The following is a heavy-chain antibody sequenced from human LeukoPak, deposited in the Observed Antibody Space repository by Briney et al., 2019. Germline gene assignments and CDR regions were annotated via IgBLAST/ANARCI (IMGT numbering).Heavy chain of an antibody. V-gene: IGHV3-30-3*01. CDR2: ISYDGSNK. J-gene: IGHJ6*02. D-gene: IGHD6-19*01. Sequence: GGSLRLSCAASGFTFSSYAMHWVRQAPGKGLEWVAVISYDGSNKYYADSVKGRFTISRDNSKNTLYLRMNSLRAEDTALYYCARDTKEWLVLIYYYYYGMDVWGQGTTVTDSS. CDR1: GFTFSSYA. CDR3: ARDTKEWLVLIYYYYYGMDV.